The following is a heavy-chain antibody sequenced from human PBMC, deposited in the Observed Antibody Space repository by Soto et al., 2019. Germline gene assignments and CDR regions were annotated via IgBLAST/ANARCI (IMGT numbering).Heavy chain of an antibody. CDR2: IYPGDSDT. CDR3: AAAAGNTLAYYYYGMDV. D-gene: IGHD6-13*01. CDR1: GYTFTSYW. J-gene: IGHJ6*02. Sequence: GESLKISCKASGYTFTSYWIGWVRQMPGKGLEWMGIIYPGDSDTRYSPSFQGQVTISADKSISTAYLQWSGLKASDTAMYYCAAAAGNTLAYYYYGMDVWGQGTTVTVSS. V-gene: IGHV5-51*01.